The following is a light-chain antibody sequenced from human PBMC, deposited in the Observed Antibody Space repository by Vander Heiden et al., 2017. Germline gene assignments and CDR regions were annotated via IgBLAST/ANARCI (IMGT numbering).Light chain of an antibody. Sequence: DIQLTQSPSFLSASVGDRVTITCRASQDISNKLAWYQQKPGKAPKVLLYDASTLQSGVPARFSGSGSGKEFALPIHRLPPGDFANYSRQQFKGYPLTFGPGTKVDIK. V-gene: IGKV1-9*01. CDR3: QQFKGYPLT. CDR2: DAS. J-gene: IGKJ3*01. CDR1: QDISNK.